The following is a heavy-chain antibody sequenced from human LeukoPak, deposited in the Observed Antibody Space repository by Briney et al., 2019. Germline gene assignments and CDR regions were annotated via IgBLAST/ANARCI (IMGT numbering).Heavy chain of an antibody. J-gene: IGHJ4*02. V-gene: IGHV3-23*01. D-gene: IGHD3-22*01. CDR2: ISGSGGST. Sequence: GGSLRLSCAASGFTFSSYAMSWVRQAPGKGLEWASGISGSGGSTYYADSVKGRLTISRDNSKNTLYLQMNSLRAEDMAVYYCAKTYYYDSSGYYSFGYWGQGTLVTVSS. CDR3: AKTYYYDSSGYYSFGY. CDR1: GFTFSSYA.